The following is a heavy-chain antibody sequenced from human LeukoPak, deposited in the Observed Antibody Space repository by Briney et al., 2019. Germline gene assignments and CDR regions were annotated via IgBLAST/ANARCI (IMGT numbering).Heavy chain of an antibody. CDR3: ARLLPRTGTTPYYFHNDMNV. J-gene: IGHJ6*03. Sequence: NPSETLSLTCGVYGMASSVNYWSWIRQSPGRGLEWIGEINHSGSTNYNPSLKSRVIISIDTSKNQFSLKLSSVTATDTAEYYCARLLPRTGTTPYYFHNDMNVWGKGTTVTISS. D-gene: IGHD1-1*01. CDR1: GMASSVNY. CDR2: INHSGST. V-gene: IGHV4-34*01.